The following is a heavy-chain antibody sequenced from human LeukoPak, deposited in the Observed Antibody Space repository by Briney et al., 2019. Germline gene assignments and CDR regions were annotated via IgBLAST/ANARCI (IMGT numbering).Heavy chain of an antibody. CDR1: GFTFSSYG. D-gene: IGHD3-22*01. J-gene: IGHJ4*02. V-gene: IGHV3-33*01. Sequence: SGRSLRLSCAASGFTFSSYGMHWVRQAPGKGLEWVAVIWYDGSNKYYADSVKGRFTISRDNSKNTLYLQMNSLRAEDTAVYYCARDLSAPDYYDSSGYLAYWGQGTLVTVSS. CDR2: IWYDGSNK. CDR3: ARDLSAPDYYDSSGYLAY.